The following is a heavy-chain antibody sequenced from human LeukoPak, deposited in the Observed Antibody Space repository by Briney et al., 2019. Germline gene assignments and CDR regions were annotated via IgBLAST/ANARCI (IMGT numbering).Heavy chain of an antibody. CDR2: IYTSGST. V-gene: IGHV4-61*02. J-gene: IGHJ2*01. Sequence: SETLSLTCTVSGGSISSGSYYWSWIRQPAGKGLEWIGRIYTSGSTNYNPSLKSRVTISVDTSKNQFSLKLSSVTAADTAVYYCATTYCSGGSCYWYFDLWGRGTLVTVSS. D-gene: IGHD2-15*01. CDR1: GGSISSGSYY. CDR3: ATTYCSGGSCYWYFDL.